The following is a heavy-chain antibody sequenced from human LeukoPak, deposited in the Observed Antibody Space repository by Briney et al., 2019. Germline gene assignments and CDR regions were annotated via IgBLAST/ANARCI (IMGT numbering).Heavy chain of an antibody. V-gene: IGHV1-69*13. D-gene: IGHD6-19*01. Sequence: ASVKVSCKASGGTFSSYAISWVRQAPGQGLEWMGGIIPIFGTANYAQKSQGRVTITADESTSTAYMELSSLRSEDTAVYYCARVFSSGWYIDYWGQGTLVTVSS. J-gene: IGHJ4*02. CDR2: IIPIFGTA. CDR1: GGTFSSYA. CDR3: ARVFSSGWYIDY.